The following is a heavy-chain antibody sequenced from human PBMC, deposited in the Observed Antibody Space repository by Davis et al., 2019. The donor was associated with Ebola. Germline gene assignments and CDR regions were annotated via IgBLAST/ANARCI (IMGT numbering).Heavy chain of an antibody. Sequence: PGGSLRLSCAASGFPVGSHYMSWVRQVPGKGLEWVSLIFSNGRTLYADSVKGRFSISRDNSKNMLYLQMNSLRAEDTAVYYCARDLGSGFDFDFWGQGTLVTVSS. CDR1: GFPVGSHY. D-gene: IGHD3-10*01. J-gene: IGHJ4*02. V-gene: IGHV3-53*01. CDR2: IFSNGRT. CDR3: ARDLGSGFDFDF.